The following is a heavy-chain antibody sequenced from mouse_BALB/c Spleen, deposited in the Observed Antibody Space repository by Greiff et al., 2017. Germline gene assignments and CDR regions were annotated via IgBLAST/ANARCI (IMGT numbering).Heavy chain of an antibody. CDR2: INPSNGGT. V-gene: IGHV1S81*02. CDR3: ARGGNYVDY. J-gene: IGHJ2*01. CDR1: GYTFTSYY. Sequence: VQLQQSGAELVKPGASVKLSCKASGYTFTSYYMYWVKQRPGQGLEWIGGINPSNGGTNFNEKFKSKATLTVDKSSSTAYMQLSSLTSEDSAVYYCARGGNYVDYWGQGTTLTVSA.